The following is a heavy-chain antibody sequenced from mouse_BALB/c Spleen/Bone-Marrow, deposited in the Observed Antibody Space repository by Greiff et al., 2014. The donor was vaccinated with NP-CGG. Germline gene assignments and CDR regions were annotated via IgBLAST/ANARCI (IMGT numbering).Heavy chain of an antibody. J-gene: IGHJ3*01. V-gene: IGHV1-9*01. D-gene: IGHD3-1*01. CDR1: GYTFSSYW. Sequence: QVQLQQSGAELMKPGASVKISCKTSGYTFSSYWIEWVKQRPGHGLEWIGETLPGSGSTNSNEKFKGKATFTADTSSNTAYMQLSSLTSEDSAGYYCARELGLRLAYWGQGTLVTVPA. CDR2: TLPGSGST. CDR3: ARELGLRLAY.